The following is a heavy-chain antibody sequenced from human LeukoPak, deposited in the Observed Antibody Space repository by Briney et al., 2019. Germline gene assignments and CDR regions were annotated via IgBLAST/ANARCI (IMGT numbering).Heavy chain of an antibody. CDR2: IYSDGST. CDR1: GFTVSSNY. CDR3: ARELREHGVFDI. D-gene: IGHD1-26*01. Sequence: TGGSLRLSCAASGFTVSSNYMSWVRQAPGKGLEWVSEIYSDGSTYYAASVKGRFSISRDNSKNTVYVQMNSLRAEDTAMYYCARELREHGVFDIWGQGTMVTVSS. V-gene: IGHV3-53*01. J-gene: IGHJ3*02.